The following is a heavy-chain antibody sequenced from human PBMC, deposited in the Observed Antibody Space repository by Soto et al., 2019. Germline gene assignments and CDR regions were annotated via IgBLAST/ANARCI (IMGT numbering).Heavy chain of an antibody. Sequence: ASVKVSCKASGYTFTSYGISWVRQAPGQGLEWMGWISAYNGNTNYAQKLQGRVTMTTDTSTSTAYMELRSLRSDDTAVYYCAVSIAAAGLTGWFDHWGQGTLVTVSS. CDR3: AVSIAAAGLTGWFDH. V-gene: IGHV1-18*01. J-gene: IGHJ5*02. CDR1: GYTFTSYG. CDR2: ISAYNGNT. D-gene: IGHD6-13*01.